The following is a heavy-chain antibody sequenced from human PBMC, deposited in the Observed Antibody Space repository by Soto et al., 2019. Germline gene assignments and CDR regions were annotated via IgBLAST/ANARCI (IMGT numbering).Heavy chain of an antibody. J-gene: IGHJ4*02. CDR3: ARETSRRFYFDY. CDR2: INSDGSRT. D-gene: IGHD3-16*01. Sequence: GGSLSLSCAASGFTFTDYWTHWVRQAPGKGLVWVSRINSDGSRTSYADSVTGRFTISRDNAKNTLYVQMNSLRVEDTALYYCARETSRRFYFDYWGQGSLGTVS. V-gene: IGHV3-74*01. CDR1: GFTFTDYW.